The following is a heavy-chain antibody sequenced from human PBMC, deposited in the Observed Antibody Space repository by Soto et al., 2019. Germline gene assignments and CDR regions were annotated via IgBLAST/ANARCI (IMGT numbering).Heavy chain of an antibody. D-gene: IGHD6-13*01. CDR3: AKRSPISAAAPHWYFDL. V-gene: IGHV3-23*01. CDR1: GFTFSTYA. Sequence: EVQLLESGGGLVQPGGSLRLSCAASGFTFSTYAVNWVRQAPGKGLEWVSAISGSGGTTYYADSVKGRFRISRDNSERTLYLQLDSLTAEDTAVYYCAKRSPISAAAPHWYFDLWGRGTLVTVSS. J-gene: IGHJ2*01. CDR2: ISGSGGTT.